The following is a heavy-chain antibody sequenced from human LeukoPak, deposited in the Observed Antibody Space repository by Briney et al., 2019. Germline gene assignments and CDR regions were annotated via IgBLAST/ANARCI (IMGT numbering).Heavy chain of an antibody. CDR2: ISSSSSYI. Sequence: GGSVRLSCAASGFTFSSYSMNWVRQAPGKGLEGVSSISSSSSYIYYADSVKGRFTITRDNAKNSLYLQMNSLRAEDTAEYYCARVVQTLDYWGQGTLVTVSS. D-gene: IGHD2-21*01. CDR3: ARVVQTLDY. V-gene: IGHV3-21*01. J-gene: IGHJ4*02. CDR1: GFTFSSYS.